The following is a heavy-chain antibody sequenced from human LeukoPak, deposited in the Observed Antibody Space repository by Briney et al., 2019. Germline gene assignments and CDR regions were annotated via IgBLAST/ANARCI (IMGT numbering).Heavy chain of an antibody. CDR1: GGSISSYY. CDR3: ARQSSSGYLYYFDY. J-gene: IGHJ4*02. V-gene: IGHV4-59*08. Sequence: PSETLSLTCTVSGGSISSYYWSWIRQPPGKGLEWIGYIYYRGSTNHNPSLKSRVTISVDTSKNQFSLKLSSVTAADTALYYCARQSSSGYLYYFDYWGQGALVTVSS. D-gene: IGHD3-22*01. CDR2: IYYRGST.